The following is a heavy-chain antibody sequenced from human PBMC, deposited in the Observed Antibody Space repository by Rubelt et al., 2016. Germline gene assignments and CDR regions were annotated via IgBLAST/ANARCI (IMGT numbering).Heavy chain of an antibody. J-gene: IGHJ3*02. V-gene: IGHV3-21*01. D-gene: IGHD3-3*01. CDR3: ARSYYDFWSGYYTGAFDI. Sequence: GEGRFTISRDNAKNSLYLQMNRLRAEDTAVYYCARSYYDFWSGYYTGAFDIWGQGTMVTVSS.